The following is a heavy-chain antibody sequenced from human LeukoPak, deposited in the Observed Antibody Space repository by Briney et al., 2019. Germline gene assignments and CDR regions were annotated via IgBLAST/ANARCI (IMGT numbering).Heavy chain of an antibody. V-gene: IGHV3-23*01. CDR2: ISGSGSST. CDR1: GFTFSSYA. Sequence: GGSLRLSCAASGFTFSSYAMSWVRQAPGKGLEWVSAISGSGSSTYYADSVKGRFTISRDNSKNTLYLQMNSLRAEDAAVYYCAKVGGFRGYYDSSGLGDYWGQGTLVTVSS. CDR3: AKVGGFRGYYDSSGLGDY. D-gene: IGHD3-22*01. J-gene: IGHJ4*02.